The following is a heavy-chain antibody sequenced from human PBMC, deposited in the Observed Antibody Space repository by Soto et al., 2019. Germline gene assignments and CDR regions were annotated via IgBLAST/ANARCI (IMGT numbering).Heavy chain of an antibody. V-gene: IGHV3-23*01. Sequence: GGSLRLSCAASGFTFSNYAMNWVRQAPGKGLEWVSAISGSGGNTYYADSLKGRFTISRDNSKNTLYLQMNSLRAEDTAVYYCAKGFGYCSGGSCHTLAGFDPWGQGTLVTVSS. CDR3: AKGFGYCSGGSCHTLAGFDP. CDR2: ISGSGGNT. D-gene: IGHD2-15*01. CDR1: GFTFSNYA. J-gene: IGHJ5*02.